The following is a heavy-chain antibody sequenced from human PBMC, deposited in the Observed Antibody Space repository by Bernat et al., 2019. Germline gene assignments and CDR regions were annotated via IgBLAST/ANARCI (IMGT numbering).Heavy chain of an antibody. CDR2: INPNSGGT. D-gene: IGHD2-2*01. J-gene: IGHJ5*02. V-gene: IGHV1-2*04. CDR1: GYTFTGYY. Sequence: QVQLVQSGAEVKKPGASVKVSCKASGYTFTGYYMHWVRQAPGQGLEWMGWINPNSGGTNYAQKFQGWVTMTRDTSISTAYMELSRLRSDDTAVYYCARSHYCSSTSCYSRWFDPWGQGTLVTVSS. CDR3: ARSHYCSSTSCYSRWFDP.